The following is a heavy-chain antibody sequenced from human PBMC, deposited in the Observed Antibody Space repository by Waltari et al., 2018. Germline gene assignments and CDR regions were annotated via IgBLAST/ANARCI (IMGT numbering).Heavy chain of an antibody. Sequence: QVQLVESGGGVVQPGRSLRLSCAASGFTFSSYAMHWVRRAPGKGLGGVAVISYDGSNKYYADSVKGRFTISRDNSKNTLYLQMNSLRAEDTAVYYCARVSSYSRPRYMDVWGKGTTVTVSS. J-gene: IGHJ6*03. CDR3: ARVSSYSRPRYMDV. CDR2: ISYDGSNK. V-gene: IGHV3-30-3*01. D-gene: IGHD6-13*01. CDR1: GFTFSSYA.